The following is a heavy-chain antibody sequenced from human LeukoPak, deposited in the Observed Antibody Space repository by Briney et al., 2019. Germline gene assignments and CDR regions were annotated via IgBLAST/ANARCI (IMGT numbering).Heavy chain of an antibody. CDR3: ARTDSSGLIDY. CDR1: GGTFSSYA. D-gene: IGHD3-22*01. CDR2: IIPIFGIA. J-gene: IGHJ4*02. Sequence: SVKVSCKASGGTFSSYAISWVRQAPGQGLEWMGRIIPIFGIANYAQKFQGRVTITADKSTRTAYMELSSLRSEDTAVYYCARTDSSGLIDYWGQGTLVTVSS. V-gene: IGHV1-69*04.